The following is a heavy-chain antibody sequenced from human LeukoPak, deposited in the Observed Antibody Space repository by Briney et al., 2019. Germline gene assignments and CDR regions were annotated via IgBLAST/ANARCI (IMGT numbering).Heavy chain of an antibody. CDR2: IYTSGST. CDR3: ARGQLTIESHPTQTNYYCYYMDV. J-gene: IGHJ6*03. CDR1: GGSISSYY. Sequence: PSETLSLTCTVSGGSISSYYWTRIRQPAGKGLEWIGRIYTSGSTNYNPSLKSRVTMSIDTSMSQFSLKLNSVTAADTAVYYCARGQLTIESHPTQTNYYCYYMDVWGKGTTVTVAS. D-gene: IGHD4/OR15-4a*01. V-gene: IGHV4-4*07.